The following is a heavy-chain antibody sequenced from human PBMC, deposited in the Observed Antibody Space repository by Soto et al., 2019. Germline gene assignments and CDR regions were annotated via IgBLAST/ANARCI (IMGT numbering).Heavy chain of an antibody. CDR2: TYYRSQWYS. CDR3: AREEILVAYNWFDP. CDR1: GDSVSSNSAA. Sequence: LSQTLSLTCAISGDSVSSNSAAWNWIRQSPSRGLEWLGRTYYRSQWYSDYAVAVKGRITINPDTSKNQFSLQLNSVTPEDTALYYCAREEILVAYNWFDPWGQGTLVTVSS. V-gene: IGHV6-1*01. D-gene: IGHD1-26*01. J-gene: IGHJ5*02.